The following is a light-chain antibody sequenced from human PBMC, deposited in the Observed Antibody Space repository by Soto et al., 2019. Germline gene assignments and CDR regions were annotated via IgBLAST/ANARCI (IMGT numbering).Light chain of an antibody. CDR3: CSYTKANTWV. CDR2: EDD. V-gene: IGLV2-14*01. Sequence: QSALTQPASVSASPGQSITISCTGSSSDINSYKFVSWYQVLPGKAPKLIIYEDDYRPPEISSRFSASKSGNTAYLTISWVQLEDDSHYFCCSYTKANTWVFGGGTKLTVL. J-gene: IGLJ3*02. CDR1: SSDINSYKF.